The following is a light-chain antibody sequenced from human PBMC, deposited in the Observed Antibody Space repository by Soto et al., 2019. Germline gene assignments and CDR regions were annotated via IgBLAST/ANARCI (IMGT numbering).Light chain of an antibody. V-gene: IGKV1-39*01. CDR1: QSIAGY. J-gene: IGKJ5*01. CDR3: HQSCAKPIT. CDR2: SAC. Sequence: DTPLTQSPPSLPESFGDRVTXTCRASQSIAGYLSWYQQRPGEAPEVPICSACSLQGGVPCGSGGGGSETDSSLTISRLQAEDYATYLCHQSCAKPITFGQGTRIEIK.